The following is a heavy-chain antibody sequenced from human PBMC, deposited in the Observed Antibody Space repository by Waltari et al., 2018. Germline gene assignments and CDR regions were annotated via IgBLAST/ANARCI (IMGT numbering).Heavy chain of an antibody. J-gene: IGHJ4*02. CDR3: AKDDSGSIDY. CDR2: TWSVNFNK. CDR1: GFTFSRHA. Sequence: QVQLVDSGGGVVQPGRSLSRVCAASGFTFSRHALHWVRQAPGKGLEWVADTWSVNFNKHYVDSVKGRFIISRDNSENTLYLQMNSLRAEDTAVYYCAKDDSGSIDYWGQGTLVTVSS. D-gene: IGHD1-26*01. V-gene: IGHV3-33*06.